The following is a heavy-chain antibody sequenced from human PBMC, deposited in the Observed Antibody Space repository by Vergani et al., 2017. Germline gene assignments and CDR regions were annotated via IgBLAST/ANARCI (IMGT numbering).Heavy chain of an antibody. J-gene: IGHJ3*02. Sequence: QVQLQESGPGLVKPSQTLSLTCTVSGASINNDFYYWHWIRQPAGKGLEWIGRIYVSGITDYNSSLQSRVSMSADTSKNQFSLTLTSVTAADTAVYYCARQFWVSQGVGAFETWGRGTEVSVSS. CDR1: GASINNDFYY. CDR2: IYVSGIT. CDR3: ARQFWVSQGVGAFET. D-gene: IGHD3-16*01. V-gene: IGHV4-61*02.